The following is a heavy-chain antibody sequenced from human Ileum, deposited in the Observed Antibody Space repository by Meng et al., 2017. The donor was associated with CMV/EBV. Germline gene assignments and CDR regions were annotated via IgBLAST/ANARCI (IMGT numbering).Heavy chain of an antibody. D-gene: IGHD3-10*01. V-gene: IGHV4-4*07. Sequence: QLRRRRPAQRLRQPPETLPLTCTVTGGSLTSYYWTWIRQPAGKGLEWIGRIHPTGTTDDNPSLRSRVSMSLDKSKNQFSLKLTSVTAADTAVYYCARAAARGVPVDLWGQGTLVTVSS. J-gene: IGHJ5*02. CDR3: ARAAARGVPVDL. CDR2: IHPTGTT. CDR1: GGSLTSYY.